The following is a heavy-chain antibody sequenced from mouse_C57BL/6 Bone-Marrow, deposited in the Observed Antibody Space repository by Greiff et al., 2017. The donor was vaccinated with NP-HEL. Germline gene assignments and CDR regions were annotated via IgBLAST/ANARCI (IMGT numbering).Heavy chain of an antibody. V-gene: IGHV1-7*01. J-gene: IGHJ2*01. CDR1: GYTFTSYW. CDR2: INTSSGYT. Sequence: QVQLQQSGAELAKPGASVKLSCKASGYTFTSYWMHWVKQRPGQGLEWIGYINTSSGYTKYNQKFKDKATFTADKYSSTAYMQLSSLTYEDSVVYYCARETFDYWGQGTTLTVSS. CDR3: ARETFDY.